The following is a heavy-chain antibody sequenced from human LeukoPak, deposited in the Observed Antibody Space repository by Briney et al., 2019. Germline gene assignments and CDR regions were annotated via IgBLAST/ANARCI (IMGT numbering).Heavy chain of an antibody. V-gene: IGHV3-30*02. CDR2: IRYDGSNK. J-gene: IGHJ4*02. CDR3: AKVHSSGWEFDY. CDR1: GFTFISYG. Sequence: PGGSLRLSCAASGFTFISYGMHWVRQAPGKGLEWVAFIRYDGSNKYYADSVKGRFTISRDNSKNTLYLQMNSLRTEDTAVYYCAKVHSSGWEFDYWGQGTLVTVSS. D-gene: IGHD6-19*01.